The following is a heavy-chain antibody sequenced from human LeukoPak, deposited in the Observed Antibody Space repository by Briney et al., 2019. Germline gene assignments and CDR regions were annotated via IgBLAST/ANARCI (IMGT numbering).Heavy chain of an antibody. D-gene: IGHD3-22*01. V-gene: IGHV4-59*08. J-gene: IGHJ4*02. Sequence: SETLSLTCTVSGGSISSYYWSWIRQPPGKGLEWIGYIYYSGSTSYNPSLKSRVTISVDTSKNQFSLKLSSVTAADTAVYYCARGGGYDSSGFLDYWGQGTLVTVSS. CDR2: IYYSGST. CDR3: ARGGGYDSSGFLDY. CDR1: GGSISSYY.